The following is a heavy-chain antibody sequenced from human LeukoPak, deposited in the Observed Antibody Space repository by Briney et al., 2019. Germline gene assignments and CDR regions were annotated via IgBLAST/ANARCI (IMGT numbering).Heavy chain of an antibody. D-gene: IGHD6-19*01. Sequence: KSSETLPLTCTVSGGSISSSSYYWGWIRQPPGKGLEWIGSIYYSGSTYYNPSLKSRVTISVDTSKNQFSLKLSSVTAADTAVYYCARDRRKSTRAVAGTEDYWGQGTLVTVSS. J-gene: IGHJ4*02. V-gene: IGHV4-39*07. CDR3: ARDRRKSTRAVAGTEDY. CDR2: IYYSGST. CDR1: GGSISSSSYY.